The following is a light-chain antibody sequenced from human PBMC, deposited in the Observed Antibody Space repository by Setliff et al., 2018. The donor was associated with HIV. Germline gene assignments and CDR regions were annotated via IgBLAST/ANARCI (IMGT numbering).Light chain of an antibody. CDR2: SNN. CDR3: AAWDDSLNGVV. V-gene: IGLV1-44*01. Sequence: QSVLTQPPSASGTPGQRVTISCSGSSSNIGSNTVNWYQQLPGTAPKLLIYSNNQRPSGVPDRFSASKSGTSASLAISGLQSGDEAAYYCAAWDDSLNGVVFGGGTRSPS. J-gene: IGLJ2*01. CDR1: SSNIGSNT.